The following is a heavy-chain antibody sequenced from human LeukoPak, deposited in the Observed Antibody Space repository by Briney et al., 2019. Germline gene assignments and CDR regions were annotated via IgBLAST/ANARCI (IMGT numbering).Heavy chain of an antibody. CDR3: ARCSQWLVGNWFDP. CDR1: GYTFTSYD. V-gene: IGHV1-8*01. Sequence: GASVKVSCKASGYTFTSYDINWVRQATGQGLAWMGWMNPNSGNTGYAQKFQGRVTMTRNTSISTAYMELSSLRSEDTAVYYCARCSQWLVGNWFDPWGQGTLVTVSS. D-gene: IGHD6-19*01. CDR2: MNPNSGNT. J-gene: IGHJ5*02.